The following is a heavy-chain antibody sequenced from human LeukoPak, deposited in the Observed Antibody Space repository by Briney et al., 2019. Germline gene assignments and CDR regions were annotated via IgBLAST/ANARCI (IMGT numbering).Heavy chain of an antibody. V-gene: IGHV3-23*01. Sequence: HPGRSLRLSCAASGFTFSSYAMSWVRQAPGKGLEWVSAISGSGGSTYYADSVKGRFTISRDNSKNTLYLQMNSLRAEDTAVYYCAISNGELGSFYYYYGMDVWGQGTTVTVSS. CDR1: GFTFSSYA. J-gene: IGHJ6*02. CDR2: ISGSGGST. D-gene: IGHD6-6*01. CDR3: AISNGELGSFYYYYGMDV.